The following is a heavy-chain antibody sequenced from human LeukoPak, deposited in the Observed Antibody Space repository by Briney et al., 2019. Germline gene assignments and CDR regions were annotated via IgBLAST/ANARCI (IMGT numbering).Heavy chain of an antibody. CDR1: GGSFSGYY. CDR3: ARANTYSSGWYKGAFDI. V-gene: IGHV4-34*01. J-gene: IGHJ3*02. CDR2: INHSGST. D-gene: IGHD6-19*01. Sequence: PSETLSLTCAVYGGSFSGYYWSWIRQPPGKGLEWIGEINHSGSTNYNPSLKSRVTISVDRSKNQFSLKLSSVTAADTAVYYCARANTYSSGWYKGAFDIWGQGTMVTVSS.